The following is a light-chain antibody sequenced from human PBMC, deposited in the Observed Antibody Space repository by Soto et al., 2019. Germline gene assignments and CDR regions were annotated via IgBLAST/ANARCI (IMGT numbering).Light chain of an antibody. CDR1: QSISSW. V-gene: IGKV1-5*01. CDR3: QQYNSYWIT. CDR2: DAS. Sequence: DLPMTQSPSTLSASVGDRVTITCRASQSISSWLAWYQQKPGKAPKLLIYDASSLESGVPSRFSGSGSGTEFTLTISSLQPDDFATYYCQQYNSYWITFGQGTRLEIK. J-gene: IGKJ5*01.